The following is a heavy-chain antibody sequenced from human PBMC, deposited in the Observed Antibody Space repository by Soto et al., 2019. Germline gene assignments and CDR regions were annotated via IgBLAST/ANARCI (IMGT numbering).Heavy chain of an antibody. Sequence: GESLKISCKGSGYSFTSYWISWVRQMPGKGLEWMGTIDPSDSYTNYSPSFQGHVTLSADKSISTAYLQWSSLKASDTAMYYCARHGEYCDSSAYYRYYFDYWGQGTLVTVSS. CDR3: ARHGEYCDSSAYYRYYFDY. CDR2: IDPSDSYT. D-gene: IGHD3-22*01. CDR1: GYSFTSYW. V-gene: IGHV5-10-1*01. J-gene: IGHJ4*02.